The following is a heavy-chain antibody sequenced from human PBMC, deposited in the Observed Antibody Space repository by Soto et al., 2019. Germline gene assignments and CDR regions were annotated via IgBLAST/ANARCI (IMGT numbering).Heavy chain of an antibody. V-gene: IGHV3-53*01. J-gene: IGHJ4*02. CDR2: IYSGGST. Sequence: GSLRLSCAASGFTVSSNYISWVRQAPGKGLEWVSVIYSGGSTYYADSVKGRFTISRDNSKNTLYLQMNSLRAEDTAVYYCAISSGSSAAHFDYWGQGTLVTVSS. CDR1: GFTVSSNY. CDR3: AISSGSSAAHFDY. D-gene: IGHD1-26*01.